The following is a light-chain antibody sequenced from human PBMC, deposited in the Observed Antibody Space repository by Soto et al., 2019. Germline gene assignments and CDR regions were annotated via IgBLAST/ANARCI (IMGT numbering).Light chain of an antibody. Sequence: ELVLTQSPGTLSLSPGDRATLSCRASQSVSSTYLAWYQQKPGQAPKLLIYGASTRATGIPARFSGSGSGTEFTLTISSLQSEDLAVYYCQQYNHWLPPWTFGQGTKVDI. CDR3: QQYNHWLPPWT. CDR1: QSVSST. V-gene: IGKV3-15*01. CDR2: GAS. J-gene: IGKJ1*01.